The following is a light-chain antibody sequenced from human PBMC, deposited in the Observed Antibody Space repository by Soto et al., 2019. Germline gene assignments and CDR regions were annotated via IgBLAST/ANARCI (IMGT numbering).Light chain of an antibody. J-gene: IGKJ4*01. CDR3: QQYGSSPLT. CDR2: RAS. CDR1: KSVTVTN. V-gene: IGKV3-20*01. Sequence: EIVLTQSQATLSFFPGEKATPSSRASKSVTVTNLAWYQQKPAQAPKVLIYRASIRATGIPDRFTGSGSGTDFTLTISRLEPEDFAVYYCQQYGSSPLTFGGGTKVEIK.